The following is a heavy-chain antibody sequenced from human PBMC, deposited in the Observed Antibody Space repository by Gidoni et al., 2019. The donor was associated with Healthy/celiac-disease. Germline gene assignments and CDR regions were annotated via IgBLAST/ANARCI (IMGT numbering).Heavy chain of an antibody. Sequence: EVQLVEYGGGLVKPGGSLSLSCAASGFPFSSYRMNWVRQAPGTGLEWVSSISSSSSYIYYADSVKGRFTISRDNAKNSLYLQMNSLRAEDTAVYYCARGQNDYGVYGLLFFDYWGQGTLVTVSS. CDR3: ARGQNDYGVYGLLFFDY. D-gene: IGHD4-17*01. CDR2: ISSSSSYI. V-gene: IGHV3-21*01. CDR1: GFPFSSYR. J-gene: IGHJ4*02.